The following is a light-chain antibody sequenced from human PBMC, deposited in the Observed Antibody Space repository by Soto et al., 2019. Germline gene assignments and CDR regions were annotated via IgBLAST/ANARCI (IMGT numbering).Light chain of an antibody. V-gene: IGLV2-14*01. J-gene: IGLJ3*02. CDR3: ATWDSALSAGV. CDR1: SSDIGSYNF. CDR2: AVT. Sequence: QSALTQPASVSGSPGQSITISCTGTSSDIGSYNFVSWYQQRPGKAPQLIIYAVTNRPSGVSNRFSGSKSGSTASLTISGLQAEDEAAYYCATWDSALSAGVFGGGTKVTVL.